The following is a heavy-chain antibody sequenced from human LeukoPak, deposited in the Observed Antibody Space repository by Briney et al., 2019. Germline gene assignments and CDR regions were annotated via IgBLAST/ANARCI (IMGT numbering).Heavy chain of an antibody. J-gene: IGHJ4*02. Sequence: SETLSLTCTVSGVSISSYYWSWIRQPPGKGLEWIGYIYYSGSTNYNPSLKSRVTISVDTSKNQFSLKLSSVTAADTAVYYCARSRGWLQSHPLGYWGQGTLVTVSS. CDR2: IYYSGST. D-gene: IGHD5-24*01. CDR3: ARSRGWLQSHPLGY. CDR1: GVSISSYY. V-gene: IGHV4-59*12.